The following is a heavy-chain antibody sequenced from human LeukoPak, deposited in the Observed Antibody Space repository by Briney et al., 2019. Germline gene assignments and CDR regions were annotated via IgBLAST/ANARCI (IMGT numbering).Heavy chain of an antibody. Sequence: GGSLRLSCVASGFSLSSYALSWVRRAPGKGLEWVSGISGSGSTAVYTDSVRGRFTVSRDNSKNTLYLQMNSLRDEDTAVYYCAKDALGGSGSYSWGTFDYWGQGTLVTVSS. J-gene: IGHJ4*02. CDR1: GFSLSSYA. CDR2: ISGSGSTA. CDR3: AKDALGGSGSYSWGTFDY. D-gene: IGHD3-10*01. V-gene: IGHV3-23*01.